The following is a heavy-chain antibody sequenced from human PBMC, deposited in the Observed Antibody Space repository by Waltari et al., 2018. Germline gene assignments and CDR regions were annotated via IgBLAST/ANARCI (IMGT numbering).Heavy chain of an antibody. J-gene: IGHJ5*02. CDR3: ARSIAAAGSYNWFDP. CDR2: IYYSGST. D-gene: IGHD6-13*01. V-gene: IGHV4-59*01. CDR1: GGSISSYS. Sequence: QVQLQESGPGLVKPSETLSLTCPVSGGSISSYSWSWIRQPPGKGLEWIGYIYYSGSTNYNPSLKSRVTISVDTSKNQFSLKLSSVTAADTAVYYCARSIAAAGSYNWFDPWGQGTLVTVSS.